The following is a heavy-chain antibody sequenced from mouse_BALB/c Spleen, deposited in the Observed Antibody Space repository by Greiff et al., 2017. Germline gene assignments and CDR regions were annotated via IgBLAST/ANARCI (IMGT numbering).Heavy chain of an antibody. CDR1: GYSFTGYF. CDR3: ARDGSRSAWFAY. CDR2: INPYNGDT. D-gene: IGHD1-1*01. J-gene: IGHJ3*01. Sequence: VQLQQSGPELVKPGASVKISCKASGYSFTGYFMNWVMQSHGKSLEWIGRINPYNGDTFYNQKFKGKATLTVDKSSSTAHMELRSLASEDSAVYYCARDGSRSAWFAYWGQGTLVTVSA. V-gene: IGHV1-20*02.